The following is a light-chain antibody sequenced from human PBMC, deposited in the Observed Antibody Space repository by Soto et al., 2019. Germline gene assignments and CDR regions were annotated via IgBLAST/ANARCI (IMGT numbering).Light chain of an antibody. CDR3: QQYGGSSWT. CDR1: QSVSSY. J-gene: IGKJ1*01. V-gene: IGKV3-11*01. CDR2: ESS. Sequence: EIVFTQSPSTLSLSPGERATLSCRASQSVSSYLAWYQQKPGQAPRLLIYESSNRATGIAARFSGSGSGTDFTLTISSLEPEDFAVYYCQQYGGSSWTFGQGAKVDIK.